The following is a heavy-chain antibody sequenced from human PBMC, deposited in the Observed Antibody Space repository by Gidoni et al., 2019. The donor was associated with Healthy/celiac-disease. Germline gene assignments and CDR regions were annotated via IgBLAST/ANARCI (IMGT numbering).Heavy chain of an antibody. Sequence: EVQLVESGGGLVTPGGSLRLPCAASGFTFSSYSMNWVRQAPGKGLEWVSSISSSSSYIYYADSVKGRFTISRDNAKNSLYLQMNSLRAEDTAVYYCARGTAYSSSWYVSTAGYYYGMDVWGQGTTVTVSS. CDR3: ARGTAYSSSWYVSTAGYYYGMDV. CDR1: GFTFSSYS. V-gene: IGHV3-21*01. D-gene: IGHD6-13*01. J-gene: IGHJ6*02. CDR2: ISSSSSYI.